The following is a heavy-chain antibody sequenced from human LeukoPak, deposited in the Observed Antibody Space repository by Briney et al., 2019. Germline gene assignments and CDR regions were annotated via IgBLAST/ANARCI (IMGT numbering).Heavy chain of an antibody. V-gene: IGHV4-59*01. Sequence: SETLSLTCTVSDSSISSYYWSWIRQPPGKGLEWIGYIYYSGNTYYNPSLKSRVTISVDTSKNQLSLKLSSVTAADTAVYYCARGKRDGNNYYWGQGTLVTVSS. J-gene: IGHJ4*02. D-gene: IGHD5-24*01. CDR1: DSSISSYY. CDR2: IYYSGNT. CDR3: ARGKRDGNNYY.